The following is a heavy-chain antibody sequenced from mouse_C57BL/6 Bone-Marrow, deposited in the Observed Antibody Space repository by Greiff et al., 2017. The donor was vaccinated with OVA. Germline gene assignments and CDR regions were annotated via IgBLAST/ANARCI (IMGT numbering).Heavy chain of an antibody. CDR1: GYSITSGYY. D-gene: IGHD2-4*01. Sequence: ESGPGLVKPSQSLSLTCSVTGYSITSGYYWNWIRQFPGNKLEWMGYISYDGSNNYNPSLKNRISITRDTSKNQFFLKLNSVTTEDTATYYCARGDYDVGWFAYWGQGTLVTVSA. J-gene: IGHJ3*01. V-gene: IGHV3-6*01. CDR3: ARGDYDVGWFAY. CDR2: ISYDGSN.